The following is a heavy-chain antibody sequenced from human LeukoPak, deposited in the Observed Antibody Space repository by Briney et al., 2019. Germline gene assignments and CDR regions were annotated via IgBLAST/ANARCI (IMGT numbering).Heavy chain of an antibody. CDR3: ATPYYYDSSGYSDSFDY. J-gene: IGHJ4*02. Sequence: APVKVSCKVSGYTLTGLSMHWVRQAPGKGLEWMGGFDPEDGETIYAQKFQGRVTMTEDTSTDTAYMELSSLRSEDTAVYYCATPYYYDSSGYSDSFDYWGQGTLVTVSS. D-gene: IGHD3-22*01. CDR1: GYTLTGLS. CDR2: FDPEDGET. V-gene: IGHV1-24*01.